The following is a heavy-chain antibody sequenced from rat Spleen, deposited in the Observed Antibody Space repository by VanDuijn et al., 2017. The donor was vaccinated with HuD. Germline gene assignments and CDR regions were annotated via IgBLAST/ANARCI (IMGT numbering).Heavy chain of an antibody. Sequence: EVQLVESDGGLVQPGRSLKLSCAASGFTFSDYYMAWVRQAPKKGLEWVASISFEGSGTYYGDSVKGRFTISRDNAKSTLYLQMNSLRSEDTATYYCARRYDFDYWGQGVMVTVSS. J-gene: IGHJ2*01. D-gene: IGHD1-7*01. CDR3: ARRYDFDY. V-gene: IGHV5-22*01. CDR1: GFTFSDYY. CDR2: ISFEGSGT.